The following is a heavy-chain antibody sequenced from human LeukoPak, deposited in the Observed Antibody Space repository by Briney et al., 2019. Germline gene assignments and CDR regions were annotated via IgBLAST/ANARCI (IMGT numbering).Heavy chain of an antibody. V-gene: IGHV4-30-4*08. D-gene: IGHD3-3*02. J-gene: IGHJ6*03. CDR3: PGDVCISDWCSRWHRYYYLIAG. CDR2: IYYSGST. Sequence: SQTLSLTCTVSGGSISSGDYYWSWIRQPPGKGLEWIGYIYYSGSTYYNPSLKSRVTLSVDTSKNQFSLKLSSVTAADTAVNYCPGDVCISDWCSRWHRYYYLIAGWRKGPAVTVFS. CDR1: GGSISSGDYY.